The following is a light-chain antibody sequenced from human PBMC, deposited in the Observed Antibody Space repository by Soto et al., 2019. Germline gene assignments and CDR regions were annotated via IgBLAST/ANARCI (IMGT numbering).Light chain of an antibody. J-gene: IGKJ2*01. CDR2: LGS. Sequence: DIVLTQSPLSLPVTPGEPASISCRSSQSLLHSNGYNYLDWYLQKPGQSPQLLIYLGSNRASGVPVRFSGGGSGTDFTLKISRVVAEDVGVYYCMQALQAPYTFGQGTKVEIK. CDR3: MQALQAPYT. V-gene: IGKV2-28*01. CDR1: QSLLHSNGYNY.